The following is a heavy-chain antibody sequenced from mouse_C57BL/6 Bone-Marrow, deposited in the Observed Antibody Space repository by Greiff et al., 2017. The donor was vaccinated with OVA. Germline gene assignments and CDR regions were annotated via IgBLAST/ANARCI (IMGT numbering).Heavy chain of an antibody. CDR3: ARWGGGIYYDYWYYAMDY. CDR2: INPNNGGT. Sequence: DVKLVESGPELVKPGASVKMSCKASGYTFTDYNMHWVKQSHGKSLEWIGYINPNNGGTSYNQKFKGKATLTVNKSSSTAYMELRSLTSEDSAVYYCARWGGGIYYDYWYYAMDYWGQGTSVTVSS. D-gene: IGHD2-4*01. V-gene: IGHV1-22*01. J-gene: IGHJ4*01. CDR1: GYTFTDYN.